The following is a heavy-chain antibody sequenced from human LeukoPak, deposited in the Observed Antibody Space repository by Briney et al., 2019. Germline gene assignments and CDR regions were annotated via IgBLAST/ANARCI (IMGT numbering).Heavy chain of an antibody. Sequence: GGSLRLSRAASGFTFSSYGMHWVRQAPGKGLEWVAVIWYDGSNKYYADSVKGRFTISRDNSKNTLYLQMNSLRAEDTAVYYCAREVAARSHAFDIWGQGTMVTVSS. CDR3: AREVAARSHAFDI. D-gene: IGHD6-6*01. CDR2: IWYDGSNK. J-gene: IGHJ3*02. CDR1: GFTFSSYG. V-gene: IGHV3-33*01.